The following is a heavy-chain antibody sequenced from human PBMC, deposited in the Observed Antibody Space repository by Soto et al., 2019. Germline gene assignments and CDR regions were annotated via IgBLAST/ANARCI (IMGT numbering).Heavy chain of an antibody. D-gene: IGHD3-3*01. CDR1: GFTFSDYY. Sequence: PGGSLRLSCAASGFTFSDYYMSWIRQAPGKGLEWVSFISSRASTIYYADSVKGRFTISRDNAKNTLYLQMNSLRAEDTAVYYCAKDALRFLEWLLYPDYYYGMDVWGQGTTVTVSS. CDR3: AKDALRFLEWLLYPDYYYGMDV. CDR2: ISSRASTI. J-gene: IGHJ6*02. V-gene: IGHV3-11*01.